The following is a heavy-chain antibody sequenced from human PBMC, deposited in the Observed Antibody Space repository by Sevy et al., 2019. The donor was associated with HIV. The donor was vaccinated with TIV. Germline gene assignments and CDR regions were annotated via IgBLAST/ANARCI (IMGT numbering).Heavy chain of an antibody. D-gene: IGHD1-26*01. V-gene: IGHV3-33*01. CDR2: IFSDANIK. Sequence: GGSLRLSCAASGFTFSNYGMHWVRQAPGKGLEWVGAIFSDANIKYYVDSVKGRFAISRDNSKNTVYLQMNSRRAEDTAVYSCARESGSNWYFDLWGRGTPVTVSS. CDR3: ARESGSNWYFDL. J-gene: IGHJ2*01. CDR1: GFTFSNYG.